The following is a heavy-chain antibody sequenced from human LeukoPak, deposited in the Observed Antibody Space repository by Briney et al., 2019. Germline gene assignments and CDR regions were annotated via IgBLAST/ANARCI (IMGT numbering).Heavy chain of an antibody. J-gene: IGHJ6*03. CDR2: IRYDGSNK. Sequence: GGSLRLSCVASGFTFTNHWMSWVRQAPGKGLEWVAFIRYDGSNKYCADSVKGRFTVSRDNTKNTLYLQMNSLRAEDTAAYYCAKEKNDYSDYSYMDVWGKGTTVTVSS. V-gene: IGHV3-30*02. D-gene: IGHD4-11*01. CDR1: GFTFTNHW. CDR3: AKEKNDYSDYSYMDV.